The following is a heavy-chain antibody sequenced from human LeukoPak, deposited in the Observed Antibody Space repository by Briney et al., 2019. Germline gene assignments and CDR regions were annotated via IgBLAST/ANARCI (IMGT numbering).Heavy chain of an antibody. Sequence: ASVKVSCKASGYTSTGYYMHWVRQAPGQGLEWMGWINPNSGGTNYAQKFQGRVTMTRDTSISTAYMELSRLRSDDTAVYYCARGFTVTTLPRPAYHYYFDYWGQGTLVTVSS. CDR2: INPNSGGT. V-gene: IGHV1-2*02. J-gene: IGHJ4*02. D-gene: IGHD4-17*01. CDR3: ARGFTVTTLPRPAYHYYFDY. CDR1: GYTSTGYY.